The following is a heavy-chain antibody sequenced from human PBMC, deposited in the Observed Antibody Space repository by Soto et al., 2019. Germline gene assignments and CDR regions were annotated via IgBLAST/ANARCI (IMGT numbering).Heavy chain of an antibody. CDR1: GFTFSTHA. Sequence: GGSLRLSCVASGFTFSTHAMSWVRQAPGKGLEWVSALTPSGGETYYADSVKGRFTISRDNSMNALYLQMTSLRIEDTAVYYCAHPRGYGVFDAYDIWGQGTMVTVSS. J-gene: IGHJ3*02. CDR3: AHPRGYGVFDAYDI. CDR2: LTPSGGET. D-gene: IGHD4-17*01. V-gene: IGHV3-23*01.